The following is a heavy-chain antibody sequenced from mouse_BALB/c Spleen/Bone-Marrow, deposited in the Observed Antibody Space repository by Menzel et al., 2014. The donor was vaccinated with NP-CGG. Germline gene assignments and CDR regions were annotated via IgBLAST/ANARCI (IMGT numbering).Heavy chain of an antibody. Sequence: VQLKQSGAELVKPGASVKLSCAASGFNIKDTYMHWVKQTPEQGLEWVGRIDTANGNTKYDPKFQGKATITADTSSTTAYLQLSSLTSEDTAVYYCARWEYYAMDYWGQGTSVTVSS. V-gene: IGHV14-3*02. J-gene: IGHJ4*01. CDR1: GFNIKDTY. CDR2: IDTANGNT. D-gene: IGHD4-1*01. CDR3: ARWEYYAMDY.